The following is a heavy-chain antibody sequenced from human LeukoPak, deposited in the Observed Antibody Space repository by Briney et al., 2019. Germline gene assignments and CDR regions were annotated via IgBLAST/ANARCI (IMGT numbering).Heavy chain of an antibody. CDR2: IWYDGSNK. D-gene: IGHD6-19*01. CDR1: GFTFSSYG. V-gene: IGHV3-33*01. CDR3: ARDGIAVAGFVVY. Sequence: PGRSLRLSCAASGFTFSSYGMHWVRQAPGKGLEWVAVIWYDGSNKYYADSVKGRFTISRDNSKNTLYLQMNSLRAEDTAVYYCARDGIAVAGFVVYWGQGTLVTVSS. J-gene: IGHJ4*02.